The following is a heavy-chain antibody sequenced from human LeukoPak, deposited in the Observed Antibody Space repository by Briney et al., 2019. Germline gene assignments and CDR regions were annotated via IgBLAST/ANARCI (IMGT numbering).Heavy chain of an antibody. CDR1: GYTFTGYY. J-gene: IGHJ3*02. CDR2: INPNSGGT. CDR3: AREEKAYCGGHCPPDAFDI. Sequence: GASVRVSCKASGYTFTGYYMHWVRQAPGQGLEWMGWINPNSGGTNYAQKFQGRVTMTRDTSISTAYMELSRLRSDDTAVYYCAREEKAYCGGHCPPDAFDIWGQGTMVTVSS. V-gene: IGHV1-2*02. D-gene: IGHD2-21*02.